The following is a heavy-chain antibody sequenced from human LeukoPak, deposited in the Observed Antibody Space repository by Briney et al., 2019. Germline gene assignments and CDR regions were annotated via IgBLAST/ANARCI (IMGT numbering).Heavy chain of an antibody. Sequence: SETLSLTCTVSGGSISSYYWSWIRQPPGKGLEWIGSIYYSGSTYYNPSLKSRVTISVDTSKIQFSLTLSSVTAADTAVYYCARPAGGLRYFDWLSYYYMDVWGKGTTVTVSS. CDR3: ARPAGGLRYFDWLSYYYMDV. V-gene: IGHV4-39*01. CDR1: GGSISSYY. D-gene: IGHD3-9*01. CDR2: IYYSGST. J-gene: IGHJ6*03.